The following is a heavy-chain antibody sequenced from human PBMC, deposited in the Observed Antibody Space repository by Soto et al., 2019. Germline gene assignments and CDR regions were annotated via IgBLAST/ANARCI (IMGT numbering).Heavy chain of an antibody. Sequence: ASVKVSCKTYGYIFTDYFIHWVRQAPGQGLEWMGLVKSSGGGAVYAQDFQGRVTITRDTSASTAYMELSSLRSEDTAVYYCAKIAVAATLLYWGKGTRVTVPS. D-gene: IGHD6-19*01. CDR3: AKIAVAATLLY. V-gene: IGHV1-46*01. CDR2: VKSSGGGA. J-gene: IGHJ4*02. CDR1: GYIFTDYF.